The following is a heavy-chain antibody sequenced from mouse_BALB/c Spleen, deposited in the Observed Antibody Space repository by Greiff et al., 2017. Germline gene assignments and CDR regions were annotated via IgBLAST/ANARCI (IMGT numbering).Heavy chain of an antibody. V-gene: IGHV1-67*01. D-gene: IGHD1-1*01. CDR1: SYTFTDYA. CDR3: ARGYGSSYGSFDV. Sequence: QVQLQQSGPELVRPGVSVKISCKGSSYTFTDYAMHWVKQSHAKSLEWIGVISTYYGNTNYNQKFKGKATMTVDKSSSTAYMELARLTSEDSAVYYCARGYGSSYGSFDVWGAGTTVTVSS. CDR2: ISTYYGNT. J-gene: IGHJ1*01.